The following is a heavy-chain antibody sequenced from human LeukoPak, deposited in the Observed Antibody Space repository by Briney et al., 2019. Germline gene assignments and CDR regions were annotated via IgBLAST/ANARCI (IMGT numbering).Heavy chain of an antibody. J-gene: IGHJ4*02. Sequence: PGGSLRLSCAASGFTFSSYWMSWVRQAPGKGLEWVANIKQDGSEKYYVDSVKARFTITRDNAKNSLYLQMSSLRAEDTAVYYCASIAVAAPFDYWGQGTLVTVSS. CDR1: GFTFSSYW. CDR2: IKQDGSEK. D-gene: IGHD6-19*01. CDR3: ASIAVAAPFDY. V-gene: IGHV3-7*01.